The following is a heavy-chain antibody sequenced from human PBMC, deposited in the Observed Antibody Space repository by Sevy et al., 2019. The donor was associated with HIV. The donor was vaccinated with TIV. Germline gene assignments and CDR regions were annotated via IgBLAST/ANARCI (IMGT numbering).Heavy chain of an antibody. D-gene: IGHD3-22*01. CDR2: IYSGVTT. Sequence: GGSLRLSCAASGFTVGNNYMSWVRQAPGKGLEWVSIIYSGVTTSYADSVKGRFTISRDNSKNTRYLQMNSLRAEDTAVYYCAGVSVYYYDSSGYYTTGNAFDIWGQGTMVTVSS. CDR3: AGVSVYYYDSSGYYTTGNAFDI. V-gene: IGHV3-53*01. CDR1: GFTVGNNY. J-gene: IGHJ3*02.